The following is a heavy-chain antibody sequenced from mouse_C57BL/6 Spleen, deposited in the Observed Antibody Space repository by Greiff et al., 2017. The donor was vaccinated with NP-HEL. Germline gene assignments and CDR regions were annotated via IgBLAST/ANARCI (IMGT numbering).Heavy chain of an antibody. V-gene: IGHV3-1*01. J-gene: IGHJ1*03. CDR1: GYSITSGYD. Sequence: DVQLQESGPGMVKPSQSLSLTCTVTGYSITSGYDWHWIRHFPGNKLEWMGYISYSGSTNYNPSLKSRISITHDTSKNHFFLKLNSVTTEDTATYYCATTVVATRGYFDVWGTGTTVTVSS. CDR2: ISYSGST. CDR3: ATTVVATRGYFDV. D-gene: IGHD1-1*01.